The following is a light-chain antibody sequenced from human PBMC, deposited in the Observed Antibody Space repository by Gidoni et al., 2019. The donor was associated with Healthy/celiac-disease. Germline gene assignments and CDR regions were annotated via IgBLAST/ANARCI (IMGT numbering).Light chain of an antibody. CDR1: QSVLYSSNNKNY. Sequence: DIVITQPPDSLAVSLGERATINCKSSQSVLYSSNNKNYLAWYHQKPGQSPKLRIYWASTRESGVPDRFSGSGSGTDFTLTISSLQAEDVAVYYCQQYYGIPLTFGQGTKVEIK. V-gene: IGKV4-1*01. J-gene: IGKJ1*01. CDR2: WAS. CDR3: QQYYGIPLT.